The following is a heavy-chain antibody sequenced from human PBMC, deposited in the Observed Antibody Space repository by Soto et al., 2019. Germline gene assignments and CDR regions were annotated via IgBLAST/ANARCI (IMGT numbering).Heavy chain of an antibody. D-gene: IGHD2-21*02. CDR1: GYTFTTYF. CDR3: ARAADIVMVAALENYYYGMDV. J-gene: IGHJ6*02. CDR2: INPSDEST. V-gene: IGHV1-46*01. Sequence: QVQLVQSGAEVKKPGASMKISCKASGYTFTTYFIHWMRQAPGQGLEWMGIINPSDESTNYAQKFQGSVTLTRDKSTTTVNMELTGLRSDDTAVYYCARAADIVMVAALENYYYGMDVWGQGTTVTVSS.